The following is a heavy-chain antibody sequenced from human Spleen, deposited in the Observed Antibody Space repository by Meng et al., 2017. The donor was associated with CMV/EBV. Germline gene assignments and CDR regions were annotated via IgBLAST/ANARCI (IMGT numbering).Heavy chain of an antibody. V-gene: IGHV4-61*01. CDR3: ARGIKDSDFWPFDL. Sequence: SGGSGGSSNYYWSWLRQPPGKGLEWIGFLYHSGGTNYNPSLKSRVTISVDTSKNKLSLRLSSVTTADTAVYFCARGIKDSDFWPFDLWGRGTLVTVSS. J-gene: IGHJ2*01. CDR1: GGSGGSSNYY. D-gene: IGHD3-3*01. CDR2: LYHSGGT.